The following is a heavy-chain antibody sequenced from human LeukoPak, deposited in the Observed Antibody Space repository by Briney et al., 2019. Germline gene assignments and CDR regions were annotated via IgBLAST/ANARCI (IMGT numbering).Heavy chain of an antibody. Sequence: AGGSLRLSCAASGFTVSSNYMSWVRQAPGKGLEWVSVIYSGGSTYYADSVKGRFTISRHNSKDTLYLQMNSLRAEDTAVYYCARIIAVAGTPVPFGLFYPWGQGTLVTVSS. CDR3: ARIIAVAGTPVPFGLFYP. D-gene: IGHD6-19*01. J-gene: IGHJ5*02. CDR2: IYSGGST. V-gene: IGHV3-53*04. CDR1: GFTVSSNY.